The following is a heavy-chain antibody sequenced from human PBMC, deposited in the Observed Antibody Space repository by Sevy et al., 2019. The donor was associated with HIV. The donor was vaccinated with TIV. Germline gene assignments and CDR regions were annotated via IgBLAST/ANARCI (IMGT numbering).Heavy chain of an antibody. V-gene: IGHV3-7*01. CDR3: ARASVTTVTTMDAFDI. Sequence: GGSLRLSCAASGFTFSSYWMSWVRQAPGKGLEWVANIKQDGSEKYYVYSVKGRFTISRDNAKNSLYLQMNSLRAEDTAVYYRARASVTTVTTMDAFDIWGQGTMVTVSS. D-gene: IGHD4-17*01. J-gene: IGHJ3*02. CDR1: GFTFSSYW. CDR2: IKQDGSEK.